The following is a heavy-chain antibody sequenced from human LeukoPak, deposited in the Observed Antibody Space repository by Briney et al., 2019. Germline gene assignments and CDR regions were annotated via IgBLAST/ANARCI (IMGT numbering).Heavy chain of an antibody. J-gene: IGHJ4*02. Sequence: GGSLRLSCAASGFTFSSYGMHWVRQAPGKGLEWVAVIWYDGSNKYYADSVKGRFTISRDNSKNTLYLQMNSLRAEDTAVYYCAKGYDSSGHYGNYFDFWGQGTLVTVSS. CDR3: AKGYDSSGHYGNYFDF. D-gene: IGHD3-22*01. CDR1: GFTFSSYG. CDR2: IWYDGSNK. V-gene: IGHV3-33*06.